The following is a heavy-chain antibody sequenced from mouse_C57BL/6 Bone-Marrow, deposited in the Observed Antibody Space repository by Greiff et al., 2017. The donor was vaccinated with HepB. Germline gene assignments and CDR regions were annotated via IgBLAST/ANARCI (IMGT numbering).Heavy chain of an antibody. J-gene: IGHJ4*01. CDR2: ISSGGSYT. V-gene: IGHV5-6*01. CDR3: ARRRPPYYYGSSPLSMDY. Sequence: EVQGVESGGDLVKPGGSLKLSCAASGFTFSSYGMSWVRQTPDKRLEWVATISSGGSYTYYPDSVKGRFTISRDNAKNNRYLQMSSLKSEDTAMYYCARRRPPYYYGSSPLSMDYWGQGTSVTVSS. CDR1: GFTFSSYG. D-gene: IGHD1-1*01.